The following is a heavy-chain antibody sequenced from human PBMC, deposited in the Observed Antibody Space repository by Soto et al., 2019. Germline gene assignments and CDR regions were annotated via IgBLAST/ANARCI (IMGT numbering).Heavy chain of an antibody. J-gene: IGHJ4*02. D-gene: IGHD6-19*01. Sequence: QVQLVESGGGVVQPGRSLRLSCAASRFTFSSYGMHWVRQAPGKGLEWVAVISYDGTNKYYADSVKGRFTISRDNSKNTLYLQMNSLRAEDTAVYYCAKDRAPSITVTVAGNSPFDYWGQGTLVTVSS. CDR3: AKDRAPSITVTVAGNSPFDY. CDR1: RFTFSSYG. CDR2: ISYDGTNK. V-gene: IGHV3-30*18.